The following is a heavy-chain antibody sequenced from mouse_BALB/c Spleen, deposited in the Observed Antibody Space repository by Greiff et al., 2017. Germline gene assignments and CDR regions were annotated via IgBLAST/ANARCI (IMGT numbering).Heavy chain of an antibody. V-gene: IGHV5-6-5*01. J-gene: IGHJ1*01. CDR2: ISSGGST. Sequence: EVMLVESGGGLVKPGGSLKLSCAASGFTFSSYAMSWVRQTPEKRLEWVASISSGGSTYYPDSVKGRFTISRDNARNILYLQMSSLRSEDTAMYYCARGTTVRGYFDVWGAGTTVTVSS. D-gene: IGHD1-1*01. CDR1: GFTFSSYA. CDR3: ARGTTVRGYFDV.